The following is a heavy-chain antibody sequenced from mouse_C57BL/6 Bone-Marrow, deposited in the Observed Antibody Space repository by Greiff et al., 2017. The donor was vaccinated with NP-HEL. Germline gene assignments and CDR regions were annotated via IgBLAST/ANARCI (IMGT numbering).Heavy chain of an antibody. D-gene: IGHD1-1*02. Sequence: QVQLQQSGSELRRPGSSVKLSCKDFDSEVFPIAYMSWVRQKPGHGFEWIGGILPSIGRTIYGEKFEDKATLDADTLSNTAYLELNSLTSEDSAIYYCARRGLLWHWYFDVWGTGTTVTVSS. CDR3: ARRGLLWHWYFDV. CDR2: ILPSIGRT. J-gene: IGHJ1*03. CDR1: DSEVFPIAY. V-gene: IGHV15-2*01.